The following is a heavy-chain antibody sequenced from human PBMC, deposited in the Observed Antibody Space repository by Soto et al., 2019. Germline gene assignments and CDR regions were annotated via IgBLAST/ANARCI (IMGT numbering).Heavy chain of an antibody. V-gene: IGHV4-59*01. Sequence: SENLSLTCTVSGGSTSSYYWSWIRQSPGKGLEWIGHIYYSGSTKTTYNPSIKSRVTISVATSKSQFSLTLSSVSAADTAVYYCARDYYYDSSGRPGAYYYGMDVWGQGATVTVSS. CDR3: ARDYYYDSSGRPGAYYYGMDV. J-gene: IGHJ6*02. CDR2: IYYSGST. CDR1: GGSTSSYY. D-gene: IGHD3-22*01.